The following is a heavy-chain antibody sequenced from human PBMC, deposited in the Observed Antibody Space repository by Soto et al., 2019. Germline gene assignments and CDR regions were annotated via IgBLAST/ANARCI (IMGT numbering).Heavy chain of an antibody. CDR1: GGSISSGDYY. D-gene: IGHD2-21*02. V-gene: IGHV4-30-4*01. CDR3: ACVPRGSDRWFDP. CDR2: IYYSGST. Sequence: QVQLQESGPGLVKPSQTLSLTCTVSGGSISSGDYYWSWIRQPPGKGLEWIGYIYYSGSTYYNPSLKSRVTIPVDTSKNQFSLKLSSVTAADTAEYYCACVPRGSDRWFDPWGQGSLVTVSS. J-gene: IGHJ5*02.